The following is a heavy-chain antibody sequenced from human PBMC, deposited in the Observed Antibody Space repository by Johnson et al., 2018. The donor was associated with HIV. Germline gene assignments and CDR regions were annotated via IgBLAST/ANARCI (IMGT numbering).Heavy chain of an antibody. CDR3: ARGPGYSSSWYVKTDAFDM. CDR1: GFTLDDYG. J-gene: IGHJ3*02. CDR2: INWNGGST. D-gene: IGHD6-13*01. Sequence: VQLVESGGGVVRPGGSLRLSCAASGFTLDDYGMSWVRQVPGKGLEWVAGINWNGGSTGYADSVKGRFTISRDNAKNSLYLQMNSLRAEDAALDYCARGPGYSSSWYVKTDAFDMWGQGTMVTVSS. V-gene: IGHV3-20*04.